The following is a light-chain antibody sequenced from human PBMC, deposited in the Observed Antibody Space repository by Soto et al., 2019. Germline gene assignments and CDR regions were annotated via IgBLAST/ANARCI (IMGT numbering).Light chain of an antibody. CDR3: QSYDSSLSGVV. Sequence: QSVLTQPPSVSGAPGQRVTISCNGGSSNIGAGYDVHWYQQIPGTAPKLLIYENNNRPSGVPDRFSGSKSGTSASLAITGLQAEDEADYYCQSYDSSLSGVVFGGGTQLTVL. CDR1: SSNIGAGYD. J-gene: IGLJ3*02. CDR2: ENN. V-gene: IGLV1-40*01.